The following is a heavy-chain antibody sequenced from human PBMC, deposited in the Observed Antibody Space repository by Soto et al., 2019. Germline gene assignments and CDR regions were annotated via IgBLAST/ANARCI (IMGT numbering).Heavy chain of an antibody. CDR3: AGGDNYYALGV. Sequence: QLQLMESGGGVVQPGRSLRLSCAASASTFSNYIMHWVRQAPGKGLEWVAFISYDGSNSNYADFVEGRFTISRDNPKNMLYLQLSSLRTDDTAVYYCAGGDNYYALGVWGQGTTVTVSS. CDR2: ISYDGSNS. D-gene: IGHD2-15*01. CDR1: ASTFSNYI. J-gene: IGHJ6*02. V-gene: IGHV3-30*04.